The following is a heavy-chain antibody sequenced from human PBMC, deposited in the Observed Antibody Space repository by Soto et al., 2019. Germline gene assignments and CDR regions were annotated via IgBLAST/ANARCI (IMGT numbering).Heavy chain of an antibody. D-gene: IGHD6-13*01. Sequence: PSQTLSLTCTVSGGSISSGGYYWSWIRQHPGKGLEWIGYIYYSGSTYYNPSLKSRVTISVDTSKNQFSLKLSSVTAADTAVYYCARQGRFIAAAGTGGGRCDYWGQGTLVTVSS. V-gene: IGHV4-31*03. CDR2: IYYSGST. CDR3: ARQGRFIAAAGTGGGRCDY. J-gene: IGHJ4*02. CDR1: GGSISSGGYY.